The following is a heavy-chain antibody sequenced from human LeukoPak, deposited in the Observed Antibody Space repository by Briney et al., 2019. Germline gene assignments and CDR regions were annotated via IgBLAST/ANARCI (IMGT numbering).Heavy chain of an antibody. Sequence: SETLSLTCNVSGGSISSYYWSWIRQPAGKGLEWIGRTYTSGSTNSNPSLKSRVTMSVDTSKNQFSLKLSCVTAADTAVYYCARDRGFYYGSGSPNWFDPWGQGTLVTVSS. CDR3: ARDRGFYYGSGSPNWFDP. V-gene: IGHV4-4*07. J-gene: IGHJ5*02. CDR2: TYTSGST. CDR1: GGSISSYY. D-gene: IGHD3-10*01.